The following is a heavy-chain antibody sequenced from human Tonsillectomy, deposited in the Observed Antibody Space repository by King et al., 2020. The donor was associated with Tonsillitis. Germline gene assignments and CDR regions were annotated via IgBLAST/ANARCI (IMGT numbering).Heavy chain of an antibody. CDR2: ITSSGTTI. V-gene: IGHV3-48*01. D-gene: IGHD4-11*01. Sequence: VQLVESGGGLVQPGGSLRLSCAASGFAFTTYAMNWVRQTPGKGLEWVSYITSSGTTIYYADSLKGRFTISRDNARNSLFLQRNSLRAEDTAVYYCARVRYSNYVDPFNYWGQGTLVTVPS. CDR3: ARVRYSNYVDPFNY. J-gene: IGHJ4*02. CDR1: GFAFTTYA.